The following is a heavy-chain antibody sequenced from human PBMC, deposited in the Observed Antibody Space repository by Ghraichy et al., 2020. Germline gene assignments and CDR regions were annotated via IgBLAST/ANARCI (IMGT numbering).Heavy chain of an antibody. D-gene: IGHD6-13*01. CDR1: GATFSSYA. J-gene: IGHJ4*02. CDR2: IIPIFGTA. CDR3: ARDRNSDKSDSSSWYDLGY. Sequence: SVKVSGKASGATFSSYAISWVRQAPGQGLEWMGGIIPIFGTANYAQKFQGRVTITADESTSTAYMELSSLRSEDTAVYYCARDRNSDKSDSSSWYDLGYWGQGTLVTVSS. V-gene: IGHV1-69*13.